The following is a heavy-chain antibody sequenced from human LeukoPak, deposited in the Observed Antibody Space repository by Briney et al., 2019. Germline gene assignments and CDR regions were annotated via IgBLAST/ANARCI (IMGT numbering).Heavy chain of an antibody. CDR3: AREGYDSSYY. V-gene: IGHV4-31*03. CDR2: IYYSGST. D-gene: IGHD3-22*01. J-gene: IGHJ4*02. Sequence: SQTLSLTCTVSGGSISSGDYYWSWIRQHPGKGLEWIGNIYYSGSTYYNPSLKSRVTISVDTSKSQFSLKLSSVTAADMAVYYCAREGYDSSYYWGQGTLVTVSS. CDR1: GGSISSGDYY.